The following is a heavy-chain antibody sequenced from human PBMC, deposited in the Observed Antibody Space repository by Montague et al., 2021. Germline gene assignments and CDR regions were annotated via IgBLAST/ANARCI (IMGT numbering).Heavy chain of an antibody. CDR3: ARAGSLGNFDY. V-gene: IGHV6-1*01. D-gene: IGHD3-10*01. J-gene: IGHJ4*02. CDR2: N. Sequence: NEYAVSVKSRVTINPDTLKNQFSLQVNSVTPEDSAVYYCARAGSLGNFDYWGQGTLVTVSS.